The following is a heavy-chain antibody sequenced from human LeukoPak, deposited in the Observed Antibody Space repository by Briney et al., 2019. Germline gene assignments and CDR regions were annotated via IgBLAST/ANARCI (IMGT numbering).Heavy chain of an antibody. CDR1: GGTFSSYA. D-gene: IGHD4-17*01. CDR2: IIPIFGTA. CDR3: ARDYGDYVGRRYFDY. V-gene: IGHV1-69*13. J-gene: IGHJ4*02. Sequence: SVKVSCKASGGTFSSYAISRVRQDPGQGLELMGGIIPIFGTANYAQKFQGRVTITADESTSTAYMELSSLRSEDTAVYYCARDYGDYVGRRYFDYWGQGTLVTVSS.